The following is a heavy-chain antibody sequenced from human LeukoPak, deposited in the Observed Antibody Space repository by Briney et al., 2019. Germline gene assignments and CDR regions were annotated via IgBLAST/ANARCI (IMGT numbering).Heavy chain of an antibody. CDR3: AKHLVATTPFFDY. D-gene: IGHD5-12*01. CDR1: GDSMSRYY. V-gene: IGHV4-59*08. Sequence: SEPLSLPCTVSGDSMSRYYWRCLRPPPGKALVGIAFIYYSGSTNYNPSLKSRVNISMDTSRNQFSLRLSSVTAADTAVYYCAKHLVATTPFFDYWGQGTLVTVSS. J-gene: IGHJ4*02. CDR2: IYYSGST.